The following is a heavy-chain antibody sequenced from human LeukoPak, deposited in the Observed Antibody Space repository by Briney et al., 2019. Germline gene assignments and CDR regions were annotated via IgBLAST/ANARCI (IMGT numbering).Heavy chain of an antibody. CDR1: GFTFSSYA. D-gene: IGHD6-19*01. CDR3: AKDRRSGWYFDY. V-gene: IGHV3-23*01. Sequence: GGSLRLSCAASGFTFSSYAMSWVRQAPGKGLEWVSAISGSGGSTYYADSVKGRFTISRDTSKNTLYLQMNSLRAEVTAVYYCAKDRRSGWYFDYWGQGTLVTVSS. J-gene: IGHJ4*02. CDR2: ISGSGGST.